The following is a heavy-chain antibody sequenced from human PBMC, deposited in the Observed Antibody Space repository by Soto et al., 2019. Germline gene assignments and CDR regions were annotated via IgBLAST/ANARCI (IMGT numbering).Heavy chain of an antibody. Sequence: QTGGSLRLSCAASGFSFSSYGMHWVRQAPGRGLEWVTVISNDGNRKYYGESVKGRFSVSRDNDKDTLYLQMNGLRPEDTGVYYCAKDRRQLSALDMWGQGTTVTVSS. CDR3: AKDRRQLSALDM. D-gene: IGHD6-6*01. J-gene: IGHJ3*02. CDR1: GFSFSSYG. CDR2: ISNDGNRK. V-gene: IGHV3-30*18.